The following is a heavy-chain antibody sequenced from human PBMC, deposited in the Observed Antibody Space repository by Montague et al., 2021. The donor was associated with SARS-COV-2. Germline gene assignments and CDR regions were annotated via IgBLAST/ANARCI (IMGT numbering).Heavy chain of an antibody. D-gene: IGHD6-13*01. CDR3: ARTPKAAAGIGNYYYYGMDV. V-gene: IGHV2-70*01. CDR2: XXWDDDK. CDR1: GFSLSTSGLC. Sequence: PALVKPTQTLTLTCTFSGFSLSTSGLCVSWIRQPPGKALEWLALXXWDDDKYYSTSLKTRLTISKDTSKNQVVLTMTNMDPVDTATYYCARTPKAAAGIGNYYYYGMDVWGQGTTVTVSS. J-gene: IGHJ6*02.